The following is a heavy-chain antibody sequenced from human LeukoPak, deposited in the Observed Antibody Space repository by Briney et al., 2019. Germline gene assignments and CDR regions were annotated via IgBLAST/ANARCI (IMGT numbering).Heavy chain of an antibody. CDR3: AREQWLLREYFDY. CDR2: ISSSGSTI. V-gene: IGHV3-48*03. J-gene: IGHJ4*02. CDR1: RFTLRSYE. D-gene: IGHD6-19*01. Sequence: PGGSLRLSCAASRFTLRSYEMNWVRPAPGKGVEWVSYISSSGSTIYSADSVKGRFTISRDNAKNSLYLQMNSLRAEDTAVYYCAREQWLLREYFDYWGQGTLVTVSS.